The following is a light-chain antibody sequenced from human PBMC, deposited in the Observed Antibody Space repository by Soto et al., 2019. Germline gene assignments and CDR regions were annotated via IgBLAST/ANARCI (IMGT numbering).Light chain of an antibody. J-gene: IGKJ4*01. CDR1: QDIGNS. V-gene: IGKV1-33*01. Sequence: DIQMTQSPSSLSASIGDRVTITCQASQDIGNSLNWYQQKPGKAPSLLIYDASNLETGVPSTFSGSGSGTDFTFTITSLQSEDFAVYYCQHYANWPLTFGGGTKIESK. CDR3: QHYANWPLT. CDR2: DAS.